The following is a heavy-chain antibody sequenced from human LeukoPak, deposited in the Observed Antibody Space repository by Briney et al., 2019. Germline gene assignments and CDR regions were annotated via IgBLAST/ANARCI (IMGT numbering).Heavy chain of an antibody. CDR2: IYYSGST. D-gene: IGHD2-15*01. Sequence: SETLSLTCTVSGGSISSGGYYWSWIRQHPGKGLEWIGYIYYSGSTYYNPSLKSRVTISVDTSKNQFSLKLSSVTAADTAVYYCARGRGYCSGGSCEGAVDYWGQGTLVTVSS. V-gene: IGHV4-31*03. CDR1: GGSISSGGYY. J-gene: IGHJ4*02. CDR3: ARGRGYCSGGSCEGAVDY.